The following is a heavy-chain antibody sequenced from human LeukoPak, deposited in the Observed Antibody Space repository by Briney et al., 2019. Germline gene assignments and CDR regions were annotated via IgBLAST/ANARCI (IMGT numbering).Heavy chain of an antibody. CDR3: ANEGSSSWYMADSDY. CDR1: GFTFSSYW. V-gene: IGHV3-23*01. J-gene: IGHJ4*02. Sequence: GGSLRLSCAASGFTFSSYWMSWVRQAPGKGLEWVSAISGSGGSTYYADSVKGRFTISRDNSKNTLYLQMNSLRAEDTAVYYCANEGSSSWYMADSDYWGQGTLVTVSS. CDR2: ISGSGGST. D-gene: IGHD6-13*01.